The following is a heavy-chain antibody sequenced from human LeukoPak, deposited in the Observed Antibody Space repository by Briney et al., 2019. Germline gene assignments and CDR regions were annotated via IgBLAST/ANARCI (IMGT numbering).Heavy chain of an antibody. Sequence: PGRSLRLSCAASGFIFRNYGMHWVRQAPGKGLEWVAVMSNDGSIKKYANSVKGRFTISRDNSKSMLYLQMDSLRAEDTAVYYCAREFTIFGVVIQRYDAFDVWGQGTMVTVSS. CDR3: AREFTIFGVVIQRYDAFDV. CDR1: GFIFRNYG. J-gene: IGHJ3*01. D-gene: IGHD3-3*01. V-gene: IGHV3-30*03. CDR2: MSNDGSIK.